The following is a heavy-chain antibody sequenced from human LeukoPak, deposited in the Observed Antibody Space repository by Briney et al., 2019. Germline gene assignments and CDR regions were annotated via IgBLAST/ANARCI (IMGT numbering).Heavy chain of an antibody. CDR2: ISGSGGST. V-gene: IGHV3-23*01. CDR3: AKNGLGIAVAGYWYFDL. J-gene: IGHJ2*01. Sequence: PGGSLRLSCAASGFTFSSYAMSWVRQAPGKGLEWVSAISGSGGSTYYADSVKGRFTISRDNSKNTLYLQMNSLRAEDTAVYYCAKNGLGIAVAGYWYFDLWGRGTLVTVSS. CDR1: GFTFSSYA. D-gene: IGHD6-19*01.